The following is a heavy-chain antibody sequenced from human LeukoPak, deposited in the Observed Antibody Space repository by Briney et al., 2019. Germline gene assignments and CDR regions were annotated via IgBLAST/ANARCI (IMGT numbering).Heavy chain of an antibody. CDR3: AGYCSTTTCYSSPNWFDP. J-gene: IGHJ5*02. Sequence: GGSLRLSCAASGFTFSSHGMSWVRQAPGKGLEWISGISGSGANTYYADSVKGRFTISRDNSKNTLHLQMNSLRAEDTAVYYCAGYCSTTTCYSSPNWFDPWGQGTLVTVSS. D-gene: IGHD2-2*01. V-gene: IGHV3-23*01. CDR1: GFTFSSHG. CDR2: ISGSGANT.